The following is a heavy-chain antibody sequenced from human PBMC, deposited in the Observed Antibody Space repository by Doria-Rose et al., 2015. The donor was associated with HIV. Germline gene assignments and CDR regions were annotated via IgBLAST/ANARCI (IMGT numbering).Heavy chain of an antibody. CDR1: GGSFSGYY. Sequence: QVQLQQWDAGLVKPSETLSLTCAVFGGSFSGYYWSWIRQPPGKGLEWIGEINHSGSTNYKTSLYSRVTISLDTFKNPFSLKLSSVTAADTAVYYCARGLLRGGWNDVDYYYGMDVWGQGTTVTVSS. J-gene: IGHJ6*02. D-gene: IGHD1-1*01. V-gene: IGHV4-34*01. CDR3: ARGLLRGGWNDVDYYYGMDV. CDR2: INHSGST.